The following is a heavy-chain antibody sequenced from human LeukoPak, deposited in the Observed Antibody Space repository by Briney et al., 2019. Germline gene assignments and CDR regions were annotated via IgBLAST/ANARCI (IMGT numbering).Heavy chain of an antibody. Sequence: SSETLSLTCTVSGGSISSYHWSWIRQPPGKGLEWIGYIYSSGSTSYNPSLKSRVAISVDTSKNQFSLKLSSVTAADTAVYYCARRISGGSSDYWGQGTLVTVSS. J-gene: IGHJ4*02. CDR1: GGSISSYH. V-gene: IGHV4-59*08. CDR2: IYSSGST. CDR3: ARRISGGSSDY. D-gene: IGHD2-15*01.